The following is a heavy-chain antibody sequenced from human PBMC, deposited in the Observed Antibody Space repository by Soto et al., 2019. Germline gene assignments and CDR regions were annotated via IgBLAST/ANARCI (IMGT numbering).Heavy chain of an antibody. V-gene: IGHV3-30-3*01. Sequence: GGSLRLSCAASGFTFSSYAMHWVRQAPGKGLEWVAVISYDGSNKYYADSVKGRFTISRDNSKNTLYLQMNSLRAEDTAVYYCARDGYCSGGSCYYFDYWGQGTLVTVSS. J-gene: IGHJ4*02. CDR1: GFTFSSYA. CDR3: ARDGYCSGGSCYYFDY. CDR2: ISYDGSNK. D-gene: IGHD2-15*01.